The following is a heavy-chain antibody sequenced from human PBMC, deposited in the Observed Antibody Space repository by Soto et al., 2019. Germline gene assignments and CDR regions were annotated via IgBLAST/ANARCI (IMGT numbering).Heavy chain of an antibody. CDR1: GGTFSSYA. CDR3: ARLDTSMAPSHYYGLDV. CDR2: IIPISGTV. D-gene: IGHD5-18*01. Sequence: QVQLVQSGAEVKNPGCSVKVSCKASGGTFSSYAISWVRQAPGQGLEWIGGIIPISGTVDYAERFQGRVTITADDSTSTAYMEVSSLRSEDTAVYYCARLDTSMAPSHYYGLDVWGQGTSVTVSS. V-gene: IGHV1-69*01. J-gene: IGHJ6*02.